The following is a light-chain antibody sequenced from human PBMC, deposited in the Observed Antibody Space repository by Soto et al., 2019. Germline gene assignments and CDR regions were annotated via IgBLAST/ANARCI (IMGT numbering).Light chain of an antibody. Sequence: DIQMTQSPSTLAASVGDTVTMTCRSSSKWFAWYQKKPGKAPKLLIYDVSNLERGVPPRFSGSTSAAESTLTITGLQPDDLGTYYCQHTSDFTFGQGTKVEIK. CDR1: SSKW. CDR2: DVS. J-gene: IGKJ2*01. CDR3: QHTSDFT. V-gene: IGKV1-5*01.